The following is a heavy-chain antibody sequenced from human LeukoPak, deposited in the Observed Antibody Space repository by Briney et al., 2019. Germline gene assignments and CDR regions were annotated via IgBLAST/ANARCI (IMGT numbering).Heavy chain of an antibody. D-gene: IGHD6-6*01. CDR2: ISAYNGNT. CDR1: GYTFTSYG. J-gene: IGHJ5*02. CDR3: AREGIAARKGRNWFDP. Sequence: ASVKVSCNASGYTFTSYGISWVRQAPGQGLEWMGWISAYNGNTNYAQKLQGRVTMTTDTSTSTAYMELRSLRSDDTAVYYCAREGIAARKGRNWFDPWGQGTLVTVSS. V-gene: IGHV1-18*01.